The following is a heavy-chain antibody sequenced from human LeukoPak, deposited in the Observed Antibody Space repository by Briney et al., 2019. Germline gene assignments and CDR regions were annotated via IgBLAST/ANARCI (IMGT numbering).Heavy chain of an antibody. CDR1: GFTFSSYA. V-gene: IGHV3-30-3*01. CDR3: ARVLEPYYYDSSGYYLDDY. Sequence: PGGSLRLSCAASGFTFSSYAMHWVRQAPGKGLEWVAVISYDGSNKYYADSVKGRFTISRDNSKNTLYLQMNSLRAEDTAVYYCARVLEPYYYDSSGYYLDDYWGQGTLVTVSS. CDR2: ISYDGSNK. J-gene: IGHJ4*02. D-gene: IGHD3-22*01.